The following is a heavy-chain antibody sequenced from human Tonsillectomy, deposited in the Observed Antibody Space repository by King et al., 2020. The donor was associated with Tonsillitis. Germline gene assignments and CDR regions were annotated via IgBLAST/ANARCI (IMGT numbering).Heavy chain of an antibody. V-gene: IGHV4-61*02. J-gene: IGHJ6*03. CDR3: ARHIITSTSYYYYYMDV. CDR2: IYTSGST. CDR1: GGSISSGSYY. Sequence: QLQESGPGLVKPSQTLSLTCTVSGGSISSGSYYWRWIRQPAGKGLEWIGRIYTSGSTNYNPSLKSRVTISVDTSKNQFSLKLSSVTAADTAVYYCARHIITSTSYYYYYMDVWGKGTTVTVSS.